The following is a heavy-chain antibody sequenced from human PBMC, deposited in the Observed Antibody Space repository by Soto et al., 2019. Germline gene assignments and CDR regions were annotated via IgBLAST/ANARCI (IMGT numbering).Heavy chain of an antibody. CDR3: TRDPYDFWSGNGHFDY. V-gene: IGHV3-49*03. CDR2: IRSKAYGGTT. J-gene: IGHJ4*02. D-gene: IGHD3-3*01. Sequence: GGSLRLSCTASGFTFGDYAMSWFRQAPGKGLEWVGFIRSKAYGGTTEYAASVKGRFTISRDDSKSIAYLQMNSLKTEDTAVYYCTRDPYDFWSGNGHFDYWGQGTLVTVSS. CDR1: GFTFGDYA.